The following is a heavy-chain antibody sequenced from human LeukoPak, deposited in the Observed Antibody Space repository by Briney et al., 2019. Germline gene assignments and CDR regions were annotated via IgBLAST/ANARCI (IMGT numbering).Heavy chain of an antibody. Sequence: GASVKVSCKASGFTFTSYGINWVRQAPGQGLEWMGWISGYNGNTFYAQNLQGRVTMTTDTSTSTAYMELRSLRSDDTAVYYCARDPRVHDYWGQGTLVTVSS. CDR3: ARDPRVHDY. CDR1: GFTFTSYG. V-gene: IGHV1-18*01. J-gene: IGHJ4*02. CDR2: ISGYNGNT. D-gene: IGHD3-10*01.